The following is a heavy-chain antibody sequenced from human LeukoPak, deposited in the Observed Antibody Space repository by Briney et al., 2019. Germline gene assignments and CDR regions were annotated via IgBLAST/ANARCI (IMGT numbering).Heavy chain of an antibody. V-gene: IGHV4-38-2*02. Sequence: SETLSLTCTVSGYSISSGYYWGWIRRPPGKGLEWIGSIYQSGNTYYNPSLKSRVTISVDTSKNQFSLKLSSVTAADTAVYYCARTLYDGSGSYWFDPWGQGTLVTVSS. J-gene: IGHJ5*01. CDR2: IYQSGNT. CDR3: ARTLYDGSGSYWFDP. D-gene: IGHD3-10*01. CDR1: GYSISSGYY.